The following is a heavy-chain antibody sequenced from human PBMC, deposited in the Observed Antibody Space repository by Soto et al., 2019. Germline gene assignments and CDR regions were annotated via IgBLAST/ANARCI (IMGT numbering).Heavy chain of an antibody. D-gene: IGHD3-9*01. Sequence: GASVTVCCKASGYTFNIYAMHWVRQAPRQRLEWMGWINAGNGNTKYSQKFQGRVTITRDTSASTAYMELSSLRSEDTAVYYCARSSGVFDILAWGQGTLVTVSS. CDR1: GYTFNIYA. V-gene: IGHV1-3*01. CDR3: ARSSGVFDILA. CDR2: INAGNGNT. J-gene: IGHJ5*02.